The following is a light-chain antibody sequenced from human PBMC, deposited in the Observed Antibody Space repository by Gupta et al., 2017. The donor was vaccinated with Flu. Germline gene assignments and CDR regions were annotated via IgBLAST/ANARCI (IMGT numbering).Light chain of an antibody. CDR3: GTWDSSMSTWV. CDR2: DNV. J-gene: IGLJ2*01. V-gene: IGLV1-51*01. CDR1: SSNIGNSY. Sequence: SVLTQPPSVSAAPGQKVTISCSGSSSNIGNSYVSWSQQFPAKAPKPVIYDNVQRPSGIPDRVSCSKSGTYATPAITGLQTGEEADDYCGTWDSSMSTWVFGGGTKLTVL.